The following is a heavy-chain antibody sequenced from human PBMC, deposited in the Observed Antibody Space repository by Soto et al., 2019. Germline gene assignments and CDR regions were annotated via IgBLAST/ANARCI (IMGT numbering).Heavy chain of an antibody. D-gene: IGHD2-2*01. Sequence: GASVKVSCKASGYTFTSYAMHWVRQAPGQRLEWMGWINAGNGNTKYSQKFQGRVTITRDTSASTAYMELSSLRSEDTAVYYCARSRGVPAANVYYYYMDVWGKGTTVTVSS. CDR1: GYTFTSYA. CDR3: ARSRGVPAANVYYYYMDV. V-gene: IGHV1-3*01. J-gene: IGHJ6*03. CDR2: INAGNGNT.